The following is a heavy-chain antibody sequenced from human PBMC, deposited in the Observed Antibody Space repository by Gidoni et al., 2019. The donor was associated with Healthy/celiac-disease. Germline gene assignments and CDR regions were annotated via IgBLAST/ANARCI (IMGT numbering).Heavy chain of an antibody. CDR3: ARSASGSGSYYNNWFDP. V-gene: IGHV1-46*01. CDR2: INPSGGST. D-gene: IGHD3-10*01. CDR1: GYTFTSYY. J-gene: IGHJ5*02. Sequence: QVQLVQSGAEVKKPGASVKVSCKASGYTFTSYYMHWVRQAPGQGLEWMGIINPSGGSTSYAQKFQGRVTMTRDTSTSTVYMELSSLRSEDTAVYYCARSASGSGSYYNNWFDPWGQGTLVTVSS.